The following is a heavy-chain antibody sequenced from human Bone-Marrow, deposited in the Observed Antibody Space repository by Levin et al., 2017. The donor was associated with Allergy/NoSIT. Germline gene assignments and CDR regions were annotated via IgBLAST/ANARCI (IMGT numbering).Heavy chain of an antibody. J-gene: IGHJ3*02. CDR2: IGTAGDT. D-gene: IGHD5-18*01. CDR3: ARYNYEYNALDI. Sequence: GGSLRLSCAASGFTFRTHDMPWVRQVTGKGLEWVSTIGTAGDTYYPDSVRGRFTISRENAKNSLYLQMNGLSAGNTAVYYCARYNYEYNALDIWGQGTMVTVSS. V-gene: IGHV3-13*01. CDR1: GFTFRTHD.